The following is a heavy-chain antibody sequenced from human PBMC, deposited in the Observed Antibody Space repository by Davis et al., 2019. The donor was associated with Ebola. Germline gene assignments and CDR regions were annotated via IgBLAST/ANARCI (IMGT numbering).Heavy chain of an antibody. V-gene: IGHV4-4*02. D-gene: IGHD2-2*01. CDR3: ARPFCINTSCYYGAFDI. J-gene: IGHJ3*02. Sequence: MPSETLSLTCAVSGGSISDVNLWTWVRQPPGKGLEWRGEIYDGGGTNYNPTLKNRVAMSVDKSKNQFSLQLTSVTAADTAVYYCARPFCINTSCYYGAFDIWGQGTMVTVSS. CDR2: IYDGGGT. CDR1: GGSISDVNL.